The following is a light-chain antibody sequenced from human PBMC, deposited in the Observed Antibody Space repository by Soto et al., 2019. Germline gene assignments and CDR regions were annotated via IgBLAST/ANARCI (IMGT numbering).Light chain of an antibody. Sequence: EIVLTQSPGTLSLSPGERATLSCRASQSVSSSYLAWYQHKPGQAPRLLIYGASSRSTGIPARFSGSGSGTDLPVTISSLELDDCAGYYCQQYCSSPRTFGKGTKVEIK. CDR2: GAS. V-gene: IGKV3-20*01. CDR1: QSVSSSY. CDR3: QQYCSSPRT. J-gene: IGKJ1*01.